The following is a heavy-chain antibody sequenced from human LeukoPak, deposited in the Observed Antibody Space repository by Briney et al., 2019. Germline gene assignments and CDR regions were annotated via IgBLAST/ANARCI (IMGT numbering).Heavy chain of an antibody. CDR3: ASPYYDILTGYEYYYYGMDV. CDR1: GFTFSSYA. Sequence: GGSLRLSCAASGFTFSSYAMSWVRQAPGKGLEWVSAISGSGGSTYYADSVKGRFAISRDNSKNTLYLQMNSLRAEDTAVYYCASPYYDILTGYEYYYYGMDVWGQGTTVTVSS. V-gene: IGHV3-23*01. J-gene: IGHJ6*02. CDR2: ISGSGGST. D-gene: IGHD3-9*01.